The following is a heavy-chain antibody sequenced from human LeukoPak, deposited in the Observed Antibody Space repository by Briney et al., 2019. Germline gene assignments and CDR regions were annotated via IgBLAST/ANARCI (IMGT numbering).Heavy chain of an antibody. CDR3: ARVRGYGVFDY. CDR2: IYTSGST. V-gene: IGHV4-61*02. J-gene: IGHJ4*02. D-gene: IGHD4-17*01. Sequence: SETLSLTCTVSGGSISSGSYYWSWIRPPAGKGLEWIGRIYTSGSTNYNPSLKSRVTISVDTSKNQLSLKLSSVTAADTAVYYCARVRGYGVFDYWGQGTLVTVSS. CDR1: GGSISSGSYY.